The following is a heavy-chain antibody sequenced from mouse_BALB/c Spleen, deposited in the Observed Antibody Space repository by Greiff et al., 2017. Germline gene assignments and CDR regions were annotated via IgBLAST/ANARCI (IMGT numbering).Heavy chain of an antibody. J-gene: IGHJ2*01. Sequence: DVKLVESGGDLVKPGGSLKLSCAASGFTFSSYGMSWVRQTPDKRLEWVATISSGGSYTYYPDSVKGRFTISRDNAKNTLYLQMSSLKSEDTAMYYCARLRGPELTGTSRYFDYWGQGTTLTVSS. CDR1: GFTFSSYG. CDR3: ARLRGPELTGTSRYFDY. CDR2: ISSGGSYT. D-gene: IGHD4-1*01. V-gene: IGHV5-6*02.